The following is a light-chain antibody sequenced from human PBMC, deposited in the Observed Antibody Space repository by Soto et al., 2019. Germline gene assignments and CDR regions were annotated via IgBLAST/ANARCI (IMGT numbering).Light chain of an antibody. CDR3: SSYVGSNNLV. Sequence: QSALTQPPSASGSPGQSVTVSCTGTISDVGGYNFVSWYQQHPGKAPKLMIYEVTKRPSGVPDRFSGSKSGNTASLTVSGLQAEDEADYYCSSYVGSNNLVFGGGTQLTVL. CDR2: EVT. CDR1: ISDVGGYNF. J-gene: IGLJ3*02. V-gene: IGLV2-8*01.